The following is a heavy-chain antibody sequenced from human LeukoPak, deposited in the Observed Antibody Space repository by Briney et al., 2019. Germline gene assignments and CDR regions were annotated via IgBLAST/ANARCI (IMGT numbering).Heavy chain of an antibody. D-gene: IGHD3-22*01. V-gene: IGHV3-30-3*01. CDR1: GFTFSSYA. CDR2: ISYDGSNK. CDR3: ARDRYYDSSGYSNWFDP. J-gene: IGHJ5*02. Sequence: GGSLRLSCAAFGFTFSSYAMHWVRQAPGKGLEWVAVISYDGSNKYYADSVKGRFTISRDNSKNTLYLQMNSLRAEDTAVYYCARDRYYDSSGYSNWFDPWGQGTLVTVSS.